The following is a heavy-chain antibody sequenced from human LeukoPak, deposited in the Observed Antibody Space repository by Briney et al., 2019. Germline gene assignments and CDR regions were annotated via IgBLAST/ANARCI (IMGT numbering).Heavy chain of an antibody. V-gene: IGHV3-7*01. Sequence: GGSLRLSCAASGFTFSSYWMSWVRQAPGKGLEWVANIKQDGSEKYYVDSVKGRFTISRDNAKNSLYLQMNSLRAEDTAVYYCARGMGEWLLSYYFDYWGQGTLVTVSS. CDR2: IKQDGSEK. CDR3: ARGMGEWLLSYYFDY. D-gene: IGHD3-3*01. CDR1: GFTFSSYW. J-gene: IGHJ4*02.